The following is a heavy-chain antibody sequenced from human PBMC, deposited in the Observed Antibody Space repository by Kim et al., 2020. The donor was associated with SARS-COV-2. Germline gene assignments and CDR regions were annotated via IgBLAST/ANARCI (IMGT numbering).Heavy chain of an antibody. CDR3: ASATYCTNGVCYSGLGDY. Sequence: SETLSLTCAVYGGSFSGYYWSWIRQPPGKGLEWIGEINHSGSTNYNPSLKSRVTISVDTSKNQFSLKLSSVTAADTAVYYCASATYCTNGVCYSGLGDYWGQGTLVTVSS. J-gene: IGHJ4*02. V-gene: IGHV4-34*01. D-gene: IGHD2-8*01. CDR2: INHSGST. CDR1: GGSFSGYY.